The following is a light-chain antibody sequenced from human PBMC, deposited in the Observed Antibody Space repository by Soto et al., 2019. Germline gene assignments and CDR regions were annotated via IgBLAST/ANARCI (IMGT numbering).Light chain of an antibody. V-gene: IGKV4-1*01. CDR1: QSLLYTSNNKHL. Sequence: DIVLTQSPESLAVSLGERATINCKASQSLLYTSNNKHLLAWYQQKPGQPPKLLIYWSSTRESGVPDRFSGSGSGTEFTLTISNLQAEDVAVYYCQQYYSTPSYTFGQGTKLEIK. CDR2: WSS. CDR3: QQYYSTPSYT. J-gene: IGKJ2*01.